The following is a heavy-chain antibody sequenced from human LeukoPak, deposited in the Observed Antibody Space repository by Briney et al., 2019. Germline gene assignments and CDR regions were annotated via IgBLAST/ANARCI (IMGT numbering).Heavy chain of an antibody. J-gene: IGHJ4*02. D-gene: IGHD2-2*01. CDR3: ARDPTSQLLLDY. Sequence: GSVTVSCKSSGFTFTDEYIHWVRQAPGQGLEWMGWINPYSGAINYAQKFQGRVTLTRDTSNSTAYMELSRLTSGDTAVYYCARDPTSQLLLDYWGQGTLVTVSS. CDR1: GFTFTDEY. V-gene: IGHV1-2*02. CDR2: INPYSGAI.